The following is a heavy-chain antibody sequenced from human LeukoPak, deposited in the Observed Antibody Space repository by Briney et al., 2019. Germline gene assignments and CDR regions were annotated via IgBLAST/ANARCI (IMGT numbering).Heavy chain of an antibody. CDR1: GFTFSSYA. J-gene: IGHJ4*02. V-gene: IGHV3-23*01. D-gene: IGHD6-19*01. CDR3: AKDEEQWLPFDY. Sequence: GGSLRLSCAASGFTFSSYAMSWVRQAPGKGLEWVSAISGSGGSTYYADSVKGRFTITRDNSKTTLYLQMNSLRAEDTAVYYCAKDEEQWLPFDYWGQGTLVTVPS. CDR2: ISGSGGST.